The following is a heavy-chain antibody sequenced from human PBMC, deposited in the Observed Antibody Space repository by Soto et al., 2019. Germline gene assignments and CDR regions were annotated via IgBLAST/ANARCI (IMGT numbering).Heavy chain of an antibody. CDR1: GYTFTNYA. J-gene: IGHJ4*02. D-gene: IGHD5-12*01. Sequence: ASVKVSCKASGYTFTNYAMHWVRQAPGQRLEWMGWINTGNGNTKYSQKFQGRVTITSDTSASTAYMELSSLRSEDTAVYYCARVSGYYFLDYWGQGTLVTVSS. CDR3: ARVSGYYFLDY. V-gene: IGHV1-3*04. CDR2: INTGNGNT.